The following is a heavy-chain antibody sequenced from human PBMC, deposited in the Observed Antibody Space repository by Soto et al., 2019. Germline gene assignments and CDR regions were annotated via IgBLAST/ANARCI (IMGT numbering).Heavy chain of an antibody. CDR3: ARHGYNYGGGYFDY. J-gene: IGHJ4*02. V-gene: IGHV3-66*04. CDR1: GVTVSSKY. Sequence: EVQLVESGGGLVQPGWSLRLSCAASGVTVSSKYMSWVRQAPGKGLEWVSVIYSGGSTYYADSVKGRFTISRDNSKNTLYLQMNSLRAEDTAVYYCARHGYNYGGGYFDYWGQGTLVTVSS. CDR2: IYSGGST. D-gene: IGHD5-18*01.